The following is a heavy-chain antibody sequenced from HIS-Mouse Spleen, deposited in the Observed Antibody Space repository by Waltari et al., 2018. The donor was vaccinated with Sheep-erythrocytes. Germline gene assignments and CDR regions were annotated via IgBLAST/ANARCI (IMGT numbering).Heavy chain of an antibody. CDR1: GGSISSISYY. CDR2: IYYSGST. J-gene: IGHJ3*02. V-gene: IGHV4-39*02. CDR3: ARDTNWGGDAFDI. D-gene: IGHD7-27*01. Sequence: QLQLQESGPGLVKPSETLSLTCTVSGGSISSISYYWGWIRQPPGKGLEWIGSIYYSGSTYYNPSLKSRVTISVDTSKNQFSLKLSSVTAADTAVYYCARDTNWGGDAFDIWGQGTMVTVSS.